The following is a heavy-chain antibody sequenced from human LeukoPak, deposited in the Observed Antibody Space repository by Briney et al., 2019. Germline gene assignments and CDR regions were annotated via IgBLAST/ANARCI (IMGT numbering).Heavy chain of an antibody. CDR2: IHLRGRT. D-gene: IGHD3-22*01. J-gene: IGHJ5*02. CDR1: GYSISDGYF. V-gene: IGHV4-38-2*02. Sequence: SETLSLTCDVSGYSISDGYFWGWIRQSPGRGLEWIGSIHLRGRTYYNPTLRSRVTISGDSSRNQISLKLTSVTAADTAVYYCAREAHGSGYLNWFAPWGPGTLVTVSS. CDR3: AREAHGSGYLNWFAP.